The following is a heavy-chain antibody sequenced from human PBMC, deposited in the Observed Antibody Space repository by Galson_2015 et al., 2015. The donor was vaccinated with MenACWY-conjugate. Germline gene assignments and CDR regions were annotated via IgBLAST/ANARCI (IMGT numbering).Heavy chain of an antibody. CDR3: ARAGGWVGTANY. CDR2: IYHTVIT. Sequence: SETLSVTCTVSGGSISTFYWSWIRQSPGKGLEWIGYIYHTVITYYNPSLKSRVSLSVDTAMAQFSLKVNSVTPADTAVYFCARAGGWVGTANYWGQGILVTVSS. CDR1: GGSISTFY. J-gene: IGHJ4*02. V-gene: IGHV4-59*01. D-gene: IGHD4-23*01.